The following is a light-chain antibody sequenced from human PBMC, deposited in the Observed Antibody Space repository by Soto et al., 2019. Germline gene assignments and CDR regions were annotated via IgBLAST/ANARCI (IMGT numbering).Light chain of an antibody. CDR3: QQRSNWPGT. CDR2: DAS. V-gene: IGKV3-11*01. Sequence: DTVLTQSPATLTLYPGERATLSCRASQNVRGYLAWYQQKPGQAPRLLIYDASNRATGISARFSGSGSGTDFTLTISSLEPEDFAVYYCQQRSNWPGTFGQGTKLEIK. CDR1: QNVRGY. J-gene: IGKJ2*01.